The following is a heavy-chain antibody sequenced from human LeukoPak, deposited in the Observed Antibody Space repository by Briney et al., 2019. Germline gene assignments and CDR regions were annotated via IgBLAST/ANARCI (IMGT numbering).Heavy chain of an antibody. V-gene: IGHV3-74*01. CDR2: INSDGSST. CDR1: GFTFSSYW. CDR3: ARSGGSGWYGDFDY. Sequence: PGGSLRLSCAASGFTFSSYWMRWVRQAPGKGLVWVSRINSDGSSTSYADSVKGRFTISRDNAKNTLYLQMNSLRAEDTAVYYCARSGGSGWYGDFDYWGQGTLVTVSS. J-gene: IGHJ4*02. D-gene: IGHD6-19*01.